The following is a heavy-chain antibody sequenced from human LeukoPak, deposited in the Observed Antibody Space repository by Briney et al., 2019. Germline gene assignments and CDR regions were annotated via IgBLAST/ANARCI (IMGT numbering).Heavy chain of an antibody. Sequence: ASVKVSCQASGYTFTNFEINWVRQAAGQGLEWMGWIDPKSGNTFYAQKLRARVTFTRDTSANTAHLELSSLASEDTAFYYCVRAVTEDDFSGGYPNWFDAWGQGTLVTVSS. V-gene: IGHV1-8*03. CDR2: IDPKSGNT. J-gene: IGHJ5*02. CDR1: GYTFTNFE. D-gene: IGHD3-3*01. CDR3: VRAVTEDDFSGGYPNWFDA.